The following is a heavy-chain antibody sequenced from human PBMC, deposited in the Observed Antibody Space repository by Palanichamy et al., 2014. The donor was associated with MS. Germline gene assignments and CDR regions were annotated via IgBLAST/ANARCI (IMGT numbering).Heavy chain of an antibody. CDR2: INNDGST. Sequence: EVQLVEVWGRRWSSLGGPVRLSCAASGFSVSSNYMSWVRQAPGKGLEWVSFINNDGSTFYADSVKGRFTISRDNSKNTLYLQMNSLRAEDAAVYYCASGYFGTSGYSLDYWGQGTLVTVSS. V-gene: IGHV3-66*01. J-gene: IGHJ4*02. CDR1: GFSVSSNY. D-gene: IGHD3-22*01. CDR3: ASGYFGTSGYSLDY.